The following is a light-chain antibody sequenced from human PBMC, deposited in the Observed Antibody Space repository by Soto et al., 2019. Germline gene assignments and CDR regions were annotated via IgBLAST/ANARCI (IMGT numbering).Light chain of an antibody. CDR3: SSHTASTTRI. J-gene: IGLJ1*01. Sequence: QSALNQPASVSGSPGQSITISCTGTSSDVGGYNHVSWYQHHPGKAPKRIIYEVTKRPSGVSNRFSGSKSGDTASLTISGLQAEDEADYYCSSHTASTTRIFGTGTKVTVL. V-gene: IGLV2-14*01. CDR1: SSDVGGYNH. CDR2: EVT.